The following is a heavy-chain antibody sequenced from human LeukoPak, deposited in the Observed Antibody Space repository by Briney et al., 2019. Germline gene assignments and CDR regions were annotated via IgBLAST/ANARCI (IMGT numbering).Heavy chain of an antibody. CDR3: ARIATLRGVMVFGY. CDR1: GYTFSSYG. V-gene: IGHV1-18*01. D-gene: IGHD3-10*01. Sequence: ASVKVSCKASGYTFSSYGISWVRQAPGQGLEWMGWISAYNGNANYAQKLRGRVTITRNTSISTAYMELSSLRSEDTAVYYCARIATLRGVMVFGYWGQGTLVTVSS. CDR2: ISAYNGNA. J-gene: IGHJ4*02.